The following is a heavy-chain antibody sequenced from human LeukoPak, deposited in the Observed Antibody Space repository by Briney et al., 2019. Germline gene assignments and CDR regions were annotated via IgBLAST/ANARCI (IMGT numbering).Heavy chain of an antibody. J-gene: IGHJ4*02. V-gene: IGHV1-18*04. CDR3: ARDHSNWNYAPDF. CDR1: GYTFTGYY. CDR2: ISASNGNT. D-gene: IGHD1-7*01. Sequence: VASVKVSCTASGYTFTGYYMHWVRQAPGQGLQWLGWISASNGNTNYAQKFRDRVTMSTDTSTGTAYLDVRSLTSDDTAVYYCARDHSNWNYAPDFWGQGTLVIVSS.